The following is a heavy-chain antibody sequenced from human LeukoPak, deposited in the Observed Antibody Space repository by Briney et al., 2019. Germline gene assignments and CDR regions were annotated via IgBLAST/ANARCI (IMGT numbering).Heavy chain of an antibody. CDR3: ARARVMGGVENFDF. J-gene: IGHJ4*02. CDR2: ISGTSSTT. D-gene: IGHD4-11*01. V-gene: IGHV3-48*04. CDR1: GFNFSRHT. Sequence: GGSLRLSCAASGFNFSRHTMNWVRQAPGKGLEWVSYISGTSSTTYYADSVKGRFTISRDNAENSLYLQTNSLSAEDTAVYYCARARVMGGVENFDFWGQGTLVTVSS.